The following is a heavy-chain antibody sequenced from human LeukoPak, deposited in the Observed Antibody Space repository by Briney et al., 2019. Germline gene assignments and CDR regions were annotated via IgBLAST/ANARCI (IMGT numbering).Heavy chain of an antibody. Sequence: PSPTLSLACALDGRSFIVYFGGWISHPPGNGLGWMGEMNDSGCTHYITCLKSRATISVDTSKRQFSLKLNSVTAADTSVYYCAGGYCRGGSCQVFDYWGQGTLVTVSS. CDR3: AGGYCRGGSCQVFDY. D-gene: IGHD2-15*01. CDR1: GRSFIVYF. CDR2: MNDSGCT. V-gene: IGHV4-34*01. J-gene: IGHJ4*02.